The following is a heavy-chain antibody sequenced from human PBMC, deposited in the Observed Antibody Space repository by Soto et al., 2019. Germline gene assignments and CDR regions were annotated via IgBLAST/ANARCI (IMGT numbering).Heavy chain of an antibody. CDR3: ARESLPFKTPDAFDI. V-gene: IGHV3-48*03. CDR1: GFTFSSYE. J-gene: IGHJ3*02. Sequence: PGGSLRLSCAASGFTFSSYEMNWVRQAPGKGLEWVSYISSSGSTIYYADSVKGRFTISRDNAKNSLYLQMNSLRAEDTAVHYCARESLPFKTPDAFDIWGQGTMVTVS. CDR2: ISSSGSTI.